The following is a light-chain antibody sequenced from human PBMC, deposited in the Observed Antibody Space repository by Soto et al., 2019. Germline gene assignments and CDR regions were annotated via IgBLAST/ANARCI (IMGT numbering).Light chain of an antibody. CDR1: QCVSSY. CDR2: DAS. CDR3: QQRSNWPPDT. Sequence: EIVLTQSPATLSLSPGERATLSCRASQCVSSYLAWYQQKPGQAPRLLIYDASNRATGIPARFSGSGSGTDFTLTISSLEPEDFAVYYCQQRSNWPPDTFGQGTKLEIK. V-gene: IGKV3-11*01. J-gene: IGKJ2*01.